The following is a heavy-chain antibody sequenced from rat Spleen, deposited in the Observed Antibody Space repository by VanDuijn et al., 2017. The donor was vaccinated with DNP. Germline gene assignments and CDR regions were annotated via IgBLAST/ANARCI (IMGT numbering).Heavy chain of an antibody. Sequence: EVQLQESGPGLVKPSQSLSLTCSVTGYSITSNHKWSWIRKFPGNELEWMGYINNVGSTNYNPSLKRRFSITRDTSKNQFFLQVNSVRNEDTATYYCAIQLGVFDYWGQGVMVIVSS. V-gene: IGHV3-3*01. CDR3: AIQLGVFDY. J-gene: IGHJ2*01. CDR1: GYSITSNHK. CDR2: INNVGST. D-gene: IGHD5-1*01.